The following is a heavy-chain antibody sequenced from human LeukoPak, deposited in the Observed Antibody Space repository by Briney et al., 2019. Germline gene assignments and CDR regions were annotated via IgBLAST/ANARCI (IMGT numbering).Heavy chain of an antibody. J-gene: IGHJ4*02. V-gene: IGHV4-34*01. D-gene: IGHD3-10*01. CDR3: ARGTMVRGVIIVRPFDY. CDR1: GGSFSGYY. Sequence: SETLSLTSAVYGGSFSGYYWSWIRQPPGKGLEWIGEINHSGSTNYNPSLKSRVTISVDTSKNQFSLKLSSVTAADTAVYYCARGTMVRGVIIVRPFDYWGQGTLVTVSS. CDR2: INHSGST.